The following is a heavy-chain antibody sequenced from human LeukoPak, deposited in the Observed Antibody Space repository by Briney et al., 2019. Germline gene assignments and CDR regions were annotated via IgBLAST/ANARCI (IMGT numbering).Heavy chain of an antibody. D-gene: IGHD1-26*01. J-gene: IGHJ6*02. V-gene: IGHV3-48*03. Sequence: GGSLRLSCAACGFTFSSYEMTWVRHAPGKGLEWVSYISSSGSIIYYADSVKGRFTISRDNSKNTLYLQMNSLRAEDTAVYYCARDLATPGEDYYYGMDVWGQGTTVSVSS. CDR1: GFTFSSYE. CDR3: ARDLATPGEDYYYGMDV. CDR2: ISSSGSII.